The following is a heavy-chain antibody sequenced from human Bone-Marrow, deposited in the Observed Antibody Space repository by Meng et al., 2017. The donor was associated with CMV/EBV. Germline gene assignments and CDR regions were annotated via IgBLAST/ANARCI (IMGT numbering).Heavy chain of an antibody. CDR1: GLTFRNYA. V-gene: IGHV3-23*01. J-gene: IGHJ4*02. D-gene: IGHD1-26*01. CDR3: AIGDGGSYWSY. CDR2: IRGSTGST. Sequence: CDDSGLTFRNYAMSWVRQAPGKGLEWVSAIRGSTGSTFYADSVKGRFTISRDNAKNTLYLQMDSLRAEDTAVYYCAIGDGGSYWSYWGQGTLVTVSS.